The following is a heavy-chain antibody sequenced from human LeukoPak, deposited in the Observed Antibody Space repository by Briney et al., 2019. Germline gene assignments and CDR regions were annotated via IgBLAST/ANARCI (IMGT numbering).Heavy chain of an antibody. J-gene: IGHJ4*02. CDR2: IIPIFGTA. Sequence: SVKVSCKASGGTFSSYAISWVRQAPGQGLEWMGGIIPIFGTANYAQEFQGRVTITADESTSTAYMELSSLRSEDTAVYYCARVGYSSGWYHDYWGQGTLVTVSS. CDR1: GGTFSSYA. D-gene: IGHD6-19*01. CDR3: ARVGYSSGWYHDY. V-gene: IGHV1-69*01.